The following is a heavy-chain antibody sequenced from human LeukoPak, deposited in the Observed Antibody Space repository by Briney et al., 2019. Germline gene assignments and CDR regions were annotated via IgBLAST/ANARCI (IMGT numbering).Heavy chain of an antibody. CDR3: ARAQIFIAASGTGTFDY. V-gene: IGHV1-2*02. CDR2: INPNSGAT. J-gene: IGHJ4*02. CDR1: GYTFTGYY. D-gene: IGHD6-13*01. Sequence: GASVKVSCKASGYTFTGYYMHWVRQAPGQGLEWMGWINPNSGATNYAQKFQGRVTMTRDTSISTASMELSSLRSDDTAVYYCARAQIFIAASGTGTFDYWGQGTLVTVSS.